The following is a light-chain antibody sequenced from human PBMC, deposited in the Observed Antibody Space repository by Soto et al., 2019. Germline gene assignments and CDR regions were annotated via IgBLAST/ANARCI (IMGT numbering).Light chain of an antibody. CDR2: AAS. J-gene: IGKJ2*01. CDR3: QQSHSTPPRYT. Sequence: DIQMTQSPSSLSASVGDRVTITCRASQSISSYLNWYQQKPGKAPKLLIYAASSLQSGVPSRFSGSGSGTDFTLTISSLQPEDFATYYCQQSHSTPPRYTFGQGTKLEIK. CDR1: QSISSY. V-gene: IGKV1-39*01.